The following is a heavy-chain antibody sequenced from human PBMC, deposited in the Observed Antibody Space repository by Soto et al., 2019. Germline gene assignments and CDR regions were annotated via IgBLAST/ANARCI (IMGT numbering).Heavy chain of an antibody. CDR3: ARQEYSSGSAIDY. CDR1: GRSITNYY. CDR2: IYNSGST. D-gene: IGHD6-19*01. V-gene: IGHV4-59*08. J-gene: IGHJ4*02. Sequence: SETLSLTCTVSGRSITNYYWSWIRQTPGKGLEWIGYIYNSGSTNYNPSLKSRVTISVDTSKNQFSLKLSSVTAADTAVYYCARQEYSSGSAIDYWGQGTLVTVSS.